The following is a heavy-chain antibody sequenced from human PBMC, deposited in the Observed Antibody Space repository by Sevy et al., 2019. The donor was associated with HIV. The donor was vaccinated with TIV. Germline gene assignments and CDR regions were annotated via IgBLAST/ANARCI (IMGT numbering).Heavy chain of an antibody. CDR2: IYAGGTA. Sequence: GGSLRLSCVVSGFDIRSNYMSWVRQAPGKGLEWVSHIYAGGTAYYADSVKGRFTFSRDDSKNTVSLQMRSLRVEDSAVYDCASEYCSRGSCFFDYWGQGIQVTVSS. D-gene: IGHD2-15*01. CDR1: GFDIRSNY. CDR3: ASEYCSRGSCFFDY. J-gene: IGHJ4*02. V-gene: IGHV3-53*01.